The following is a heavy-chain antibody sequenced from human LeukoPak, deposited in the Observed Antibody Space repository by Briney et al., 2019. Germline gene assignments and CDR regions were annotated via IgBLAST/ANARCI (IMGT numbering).Heavy chain of an antibody. D-gene: IGHD5-12*01. CDR3: ARGALEYSGYDQTFDY. CDR1: GFTFSSYS. J-gene: IGHJ4*02. Sequence: GGSLRLSCAASGFTFSSYSMNWVRQAPGKGLEWVSYISSSSSTIYYADSVKGRFTISRDNAKNTLYLQMNSLRAEDTAVYYCARGALEYSGYDQTFDYWAQGTLVTVSS. CDR2: ISSSSSTI. V-gene: IGHV3-48*04.